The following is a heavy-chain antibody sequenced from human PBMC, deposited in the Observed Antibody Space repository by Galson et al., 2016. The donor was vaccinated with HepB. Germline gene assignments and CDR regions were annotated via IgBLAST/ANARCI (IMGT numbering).Heavy chain of an antibody. CDR1: GFIFNDYA. CDR3: TKADTGGYGSGSIDY. Sequence: SLRLSCATSGFIFNDYAMHWVRQTPGKGLEWVSGIGWNSGHVGYSASVKGRFTISSDNARSSLSLQMNSLRPEDTAVYYCTKADTGGYGSGSIDYWGQGTLVTVSS. CDR2: IGWNSGHV. J-gene: IGHJ4*02. D-gene: IGHD3-10*01. V-gene: IGHV3-9*01.